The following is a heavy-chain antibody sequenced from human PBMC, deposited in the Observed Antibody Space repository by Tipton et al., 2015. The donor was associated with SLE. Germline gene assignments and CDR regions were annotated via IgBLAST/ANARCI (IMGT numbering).Heavy chain of an antibody. CDR3: AKLSGTVPVDY. V-gene: IGHV3-33*06. Sequence: RSLRLSCAASGFIFSNYGMHWVRQAPGKGLEWVAVIWYDGSNEFYADSVKGRFTISRDDSKNTLYLQMNSLRAEDTAVYYCAKLSGTVPVDYWGRGTLVTVSS. D-gene: IGHD1-14*01. CDR1: GFIFSNYG. CDR2: IWYDGSNE. J-gene: IGHJ4*02.